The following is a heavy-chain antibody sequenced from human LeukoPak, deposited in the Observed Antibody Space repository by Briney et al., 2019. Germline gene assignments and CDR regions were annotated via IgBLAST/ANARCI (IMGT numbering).Heavy chain of an antibody. V-gene: IGHV4-34*01. CDR2: INHSGST. Sequence: SETLSLTCAVYGGSFSGYYWSWIRQPPGKGLEWIGEINHSGSTNYNPSLKSRVTISVDTSKNQFSLKLSSVTATDTAVYYCARALYGSKDYWGQGTLVTVSS. J-gene: IGHJ4*02. D-gene: IGHD3-10*01. CDR3: ARALYGSKDY. CDR1: GGSFSGYY.